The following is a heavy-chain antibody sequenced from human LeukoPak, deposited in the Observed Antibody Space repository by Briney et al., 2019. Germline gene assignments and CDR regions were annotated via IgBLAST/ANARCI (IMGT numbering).Heavy chain of an antibody. CDR3: ARPGPLRGIGMSVNDY. J-gene: IGHJ4*02. Sequence: ASVKVSCKASGYTFTGYYMHWGRQAPGQGLEWMGRINPNSGGTNYAQKFQGRVTMTRDTSISTAYMELSRLRSDDTAVYYCARPGPLRGIGMSVNDYWGQGTLVTVSS. D-gene: IGHD1-26*01. V-gene: IGHV1-2*06. CDR1: GYTFTGYY. CDR2: INPNSGGT.